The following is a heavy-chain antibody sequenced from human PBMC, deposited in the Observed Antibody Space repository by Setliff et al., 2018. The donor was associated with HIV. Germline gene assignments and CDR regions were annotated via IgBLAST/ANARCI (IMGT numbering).Heavy chain of an antibody. D-gene: IGHD3-16*01. J-gene: IGHJ4*02. CDR1: GGSISGSSYL. Sequence: SETLSLTCNVSGGSISGSSYLWGWIRQPPGKGLEWIGTIYYHGSTYYNPSLKSRVTISIDTSKNQFSLQLTSVTAADTAVYYCVNPSGAMGDFDSWGQGTLVTVSS. V-gene: IGHV4-39*01. CDR2: IYYHGST. CDR3: VNPSGAMGDFDS.